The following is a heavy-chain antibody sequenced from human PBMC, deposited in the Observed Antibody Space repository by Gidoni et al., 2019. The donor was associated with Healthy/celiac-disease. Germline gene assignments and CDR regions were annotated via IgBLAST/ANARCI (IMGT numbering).Heavy chain of an antibody. CDR2: IYYSGST. CDR1: GGSLRSGGYY. J-gene: IGHJ4*02. V-gene: IGHV4-31*03. D-gene: IGHD2-15*01. Sequence: QVQLQESGPGLVKPSQTLSLTCTVSGGSLRSGGYYWSWIRQHPGKGLEWIGYIYYSGSTYYNPSLKSRVTISVDTSKNQFSLKLSSVTAADTAVYYCAIRYCRGGSCYFDYWGQGTLVTVSS. CDR3: AIRYCRGGSCYFDY.